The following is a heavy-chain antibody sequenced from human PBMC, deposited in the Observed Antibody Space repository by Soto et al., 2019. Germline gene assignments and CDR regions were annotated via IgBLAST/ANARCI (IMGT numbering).Heavy chain of an antibody. CDR2: ISGSGGST. V-gene: IGHV3-23*01. J-gene: IGHJ4*02. CDR1: GFTFSSYA. Sequence: EVQLLESGGSLVQPGGSLRLSCAASGFTFSSYAMSWVRQAPGKGLEWVSAISGSGGSTYYADSVKGRFTISRDNSKNTLYLQMNSLRAEDTAVYYCANPWGLSGSSSWYDAYFDYWGQGTLVTVSS. CDR3: ANPWGLSGSSSWYDAYFDY. D-gene: IGHD6-13*01.